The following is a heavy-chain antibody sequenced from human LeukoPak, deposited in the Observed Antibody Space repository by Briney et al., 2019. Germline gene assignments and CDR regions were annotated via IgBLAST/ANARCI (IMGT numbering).Heavy chain of an antibody. V-gene: IGHV3-21*01. J-gene: IGHJ4*02. Sequence: GGSLRLSCAASGFTFSRYSMNWVRQAPGKGLEWVSSTSSSSIYIYYADSVKGRFTISRDNAKNSLYLQMNSLRAEDTAVYYCARGPFASGSYSLYGYGSVFDYWGQGTLVTVSS. CDR3: ARGPFASGSYSLYGYGSVFDY. D-gene: IGHD3-10*01. CDR1: GFTFSRYS. CDR2: TSSSSIYI.